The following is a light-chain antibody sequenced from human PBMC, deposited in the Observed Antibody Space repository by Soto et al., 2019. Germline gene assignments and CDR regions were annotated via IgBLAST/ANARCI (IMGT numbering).Light chain of an antibody. Sequence: EVVLTQSPSTLSLSLGERATISCRASQNVRTFLDWYQQKPGQAPRLLIYGASNRATGIPARFSGSGSGTDFTLTIISLEPEDFAVYYCQQHSHWPPWTFGQGTRVEIQ. J-gene: IGKJ1*01. V-gene: IGKV3-11*01. CDR2: GAS. CDR1: QNVRTF. CDR3: QQHSHWPPWT.